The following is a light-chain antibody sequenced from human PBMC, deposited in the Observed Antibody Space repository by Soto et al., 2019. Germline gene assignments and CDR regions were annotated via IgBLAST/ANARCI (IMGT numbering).Light chain of an antibody. J-gene: IGKJ1*01. V-gene: IGKV1-5*01. Sequence: DIPMTQSPSTLSASVGDRVTITCRASQTISSGLAWYQQKPGKAPKVLIYDASTLESGVPSRFSGSGSGTEFTLTISLLQPDDFATYYCQQYKSYKTFGQGTKVEIK. CDR1: QTISSG. CDR3: QQYKSYKT. CDR2: DAS.